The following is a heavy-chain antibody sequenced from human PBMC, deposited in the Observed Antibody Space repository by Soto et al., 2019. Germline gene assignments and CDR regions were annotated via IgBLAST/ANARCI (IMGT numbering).Heavy chain of an antibody. CDR1: GFTFSSYA. J-gene: IGHJ6*02. V-gene: IGHV3-30-3*01. CDR2: ISYDGSNK. D-gene: IGHD6-13*01. CDR3: ARDLRQQHYYYYGMDV. Sequence: ESGGGVVQPGRSLRLSCAASGFTFSSYAMHWVRQAPGKGLEWVAVISYDGSNKYYADSVKGRFTISRDNSKNTLYLQMNSLRAEDTAVYYCARDLRQQHYYYYGMDVWGQGTTVTVSS.